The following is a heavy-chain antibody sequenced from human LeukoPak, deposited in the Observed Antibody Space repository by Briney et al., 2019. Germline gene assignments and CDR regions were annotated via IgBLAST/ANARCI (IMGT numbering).Heavy chain of an antibody. V-gene: IGHV1-2*06. CDR3: ASLMITFGGVITHP. Sequence: ASVKVSCKASGYTFTGYYMHWVRQAPGQGLEWMGRINPNSGGTNYARKFQGRVTMTRDTSISTAYMELSRLRSDDTAVYYCASLMITFGGVITHPWGQGTLVTVSS. D-gene: IGHD3-16*02. J-gene: IGHJ5*02. CDR2: INPNSGGT. CDR1: GYTFTGYY.